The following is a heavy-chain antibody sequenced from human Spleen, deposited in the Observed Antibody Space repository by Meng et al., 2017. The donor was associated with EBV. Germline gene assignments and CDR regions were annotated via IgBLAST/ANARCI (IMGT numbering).Heavy chain of an antibody. D-gene: IGHD2-2*01. CDR1: GGFVTSHRFY. V-gene: IGHV4-61*01. Sequence: GQELASGQCLVKHSATLSLPCTGCGGFVTSHRFYWSWIRQPSGKELEWIGNIYSSGSTNYNTNYNPSLKSRVTISVDTSKNQFSLTLKSVSAADTAVYYCAREVAPATTGENFDYWGQGTLVTVSS. CDR2: IYSSGST. J-gene: IGHJ4*02. CDR3: AREVAPATTGENFDY.